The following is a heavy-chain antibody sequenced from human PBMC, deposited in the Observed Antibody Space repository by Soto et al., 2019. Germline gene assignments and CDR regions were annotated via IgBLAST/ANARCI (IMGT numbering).Heavy chain of an antibody. Sequence: SVRVSCKASGGTFSSYAISWVRQARGQGLEWMGGIIPIFGTANYAQKFQGRVTITADESTSTAYMELSSLRSEDTAVYYCAREFEEATMGFFEYWGQGTLVIVS. CDR3: AREFEEATMGFFEY. J-gene: IGHJ4*02. CDR1: GGTFSSYA. D-gene: IGHD5-12*01. V-gene: IGHV1-69*13. CDR2: IIPIFGTA.